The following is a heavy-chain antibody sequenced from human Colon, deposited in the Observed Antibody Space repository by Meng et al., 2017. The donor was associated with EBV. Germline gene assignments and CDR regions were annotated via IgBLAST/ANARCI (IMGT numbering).Heavy chain of an antibody. D-gene: IGHD2-21*01. J-gene: IGHJ4*02. Sequence: QVKLQEAGPGLVKPSGTLPLPCAVSGGSISSSHWGTWVRQPPGKGLEWIGEVYHTGSTKYNPSLKSRLTISVDKSKNQFSLNLTSVTAADTAVYYCARVWQSLTAFFDSWGQGTLVTVSS. CDR2: VYHTGST. CDR1: GGSISSSHW. V-gene: IGHV4-4*02. CDR3: ARVWQSLTAFFDS.